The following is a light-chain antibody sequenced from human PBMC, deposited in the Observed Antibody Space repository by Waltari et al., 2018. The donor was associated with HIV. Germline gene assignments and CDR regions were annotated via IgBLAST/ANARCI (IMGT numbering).Light chain of an antibody. V-gene: IGLV3-21*01. J-gene: IGLJ2*01. CDR2: YDN. CDR1: NVGRKS. CDR3: QVWENNGGYPVV. Sequence: SDVLTQPPSVSVAPGQTARITCGINNVGRKSVFWYQRKPGQAPVLVISYDNDRPSGIPARFAGSNTGDTATLIISRVEAGDVAEYYCQVWENNGGYPVVLGGGTKLAVL.